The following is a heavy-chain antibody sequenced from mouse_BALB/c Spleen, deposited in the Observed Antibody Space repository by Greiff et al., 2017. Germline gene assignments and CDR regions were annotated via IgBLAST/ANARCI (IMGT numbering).Heavy chain of an antibody. Sequence: QVQLQQSGAELVRPGSSVKISCKASGYAFSSYWMNWVKQRPGQGLEWIGQIYPGDGDTNYNGKFKGKATLTADKSSSTAYMQLSSLTSEDSAVYFCARGGVHYYGYDAMDYWGQGTSVTVSS. D-gene: IGHD1-2*01. CDR2: IYPGDGDT. J-gene: IGHJ4*01. V-gene: IGHV1-80*01. CDR3: ARGGVHYYGYDAMDY. CDR1: GYAFSSYW.